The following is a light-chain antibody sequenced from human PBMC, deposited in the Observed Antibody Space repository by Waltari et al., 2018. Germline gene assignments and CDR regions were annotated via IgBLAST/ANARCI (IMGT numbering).Light chain of an antibody. J-gene: IGLJ3*02. CDR1: NIGRKS. V-gene: IGLV3-21*04. CDR3: QVWDSYSAHVV. Sequence: SYVLIQPPSVSVAPGKMSTITCGGDNIGRKSVHWYQQRPGQAPVLVINNDSDRPSGIAERLSGSNSGNTATLTISRVEAGDEADYYCQVWDSYSAHVVFGGGTKLTVL. CDR2: NDS.